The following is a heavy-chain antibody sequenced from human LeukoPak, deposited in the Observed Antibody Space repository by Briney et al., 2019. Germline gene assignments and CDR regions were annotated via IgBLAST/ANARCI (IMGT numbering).Heavy chain of an antibody. CDR1: GYIFTDYY. Sequence: GASVEVSCKASGYIFTDYYMHWVRQAPGQELGWMGGIIPIFGTANYAQKFQGRVTITADESTSTAYMELSSLRSEDTAVYYCARATDSSGYYYYFDYWGQGTLVTVSS. CDR2: IIPIFGTA. D-gene: IGHD3-22*01. CDR3: ARATDSSGYYYYFDY. J-gene: IGHJ4*02. V-gene: IGHV1-69*13.